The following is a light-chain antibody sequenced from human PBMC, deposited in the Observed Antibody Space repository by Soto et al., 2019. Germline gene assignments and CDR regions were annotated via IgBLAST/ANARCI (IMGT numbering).Light chain of an antibody. CDR2: DTS. V-gene: IGKV3-11*01. J-gene: IGKJ1*01. CDR1: ESVSYY. Sequence: EIVLTQSPATLSLSPGERAALSCRASESVSYYLAWYQQKPGQAPRLLIYDTSQRAAGIPVRFTGSGSGSGTDFTLTISSLEPEDFAVYYCQQYGSSPRTFGQGTKVEIK. CDR3: QQYGSSPRT.